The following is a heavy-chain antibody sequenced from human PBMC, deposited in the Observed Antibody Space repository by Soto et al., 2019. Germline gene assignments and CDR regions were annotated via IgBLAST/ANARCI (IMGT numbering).Heavy chain of an antibody. Sequence: EVQLVESGGDLVQPGGSLRLSCAASGFTVSSNYMSWVRQAPGKGLEWVSVIYCAGSTYYADSVRDRFTISRDNSKNTLDLQMNSLRAEDTAVYYCARGGWLSFDYWGQGTLVTVSS. CDR2: IYCAGST. J-gene: IGHJ4*02. CDR3: ARGGWLSFDY. D-gene: IGHD3-16*01. V-gene: IGHV3-66*01. CDR1: GFTVSSNY.